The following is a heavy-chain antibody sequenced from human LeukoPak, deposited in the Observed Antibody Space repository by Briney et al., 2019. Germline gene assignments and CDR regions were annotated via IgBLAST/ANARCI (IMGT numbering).Heavy chain of an antibody. Sequence: SETLSLTCTVSGYSISSGYYWGWIRRPPGKGREWIGSIYHSGSTYYNPSLKSRVTISVDTSKNQFSLKLSSVTAADTAVYYCARGRWCTNGVCSNYFDYWGQGTLVTVSS. J-gene: IGHJ4*02. D-gene: IGHD2-8*01. CDR2: IYHSGST. CDR1: GYSISSGYY. CDR3: ARGRWCTNGVCSNYFDY. V-gene: IGHV4-38-2*02.